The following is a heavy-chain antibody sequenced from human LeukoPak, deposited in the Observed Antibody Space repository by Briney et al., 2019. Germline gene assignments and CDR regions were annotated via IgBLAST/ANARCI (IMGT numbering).Heavy chain of an antibody. CDR2: IYYSGST. CDR3: AREGYDFWSGYYGNWFDP. D-gene: IGHD3-3*01. V-gene: IGHV4-59*01. Sequence: SETLSLTCTVSGGSISSYYWSWIRQPPGKGLEWIGYIYYSGSTNYNPSLKSRVTISVDTSKNQFSLKLGSVTAADTAVYYCAREGYDFWSGYYGNWFDPWGQGTLVTVSS. J-gene: IGHJ5*02. CDR1: GGSISSYY.